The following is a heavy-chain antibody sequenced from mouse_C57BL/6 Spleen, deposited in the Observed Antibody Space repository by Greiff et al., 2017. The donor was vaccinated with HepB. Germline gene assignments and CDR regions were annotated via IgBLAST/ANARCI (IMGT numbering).Heavy chain of an antibody. CDR1: GFNIKDDY. Sequence: VQLQQSGAELVRPGASVKLSCTASGFNIKDDYMHWVKQRPEQGLEWIGWIAPENGDTEYSSKFQVKATIPADTSSNTAYLQLSSLTSEDTAVYYCTTPYDYDVAWFAYWGQGTLVTVSA. D-gene: IGHD2-4*01. J-gene: IGHJ3*01. CDR2: IAPENGDT. V-gene: IGHV14-4*01. CDR3: TTPYDYDVAWFAY.